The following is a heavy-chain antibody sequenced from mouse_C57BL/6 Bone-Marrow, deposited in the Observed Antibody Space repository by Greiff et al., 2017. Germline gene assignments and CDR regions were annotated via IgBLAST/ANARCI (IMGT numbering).Heavy chain of an antibody. CDR2: ISDGGSYT. CDR3: ASYYAMDY. J-gene: IGHJ4*01. V-gene: IGHV5-4*01. Sequence: VQLKESGGGLVKPGGSLKLSCAASGFTFSSYAMSWVRQTPEKRLEWVATISDGGSYTYYPDNVKGRFTISRDNAKNNLYLQMSHLKSEDTAMYYCASYYAMDYWGQGTSVTVSS. CDR1: GFTFSSYA.